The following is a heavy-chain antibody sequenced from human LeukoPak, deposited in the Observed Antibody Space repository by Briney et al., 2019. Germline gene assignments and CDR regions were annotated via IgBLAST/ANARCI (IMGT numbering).Heavy chain of an antibody. J-gene: IGHJ4*02. Sequence: GGSLRLSCAASGFTFDDYTMHWVRQAPGKGLEWVSGISWNSGSIGYADSVKGRFTISRDNAKNSLYLQMNSLRAEDTALYYCAKDLSLRGYSYGFDYWGQGTLVTVSS. CDR1: GFTFDDYT. V-gene: IGHV3-9*01. CDR2: ISWNSGSI. CDR3: AKDLSLRGYSYGFDY. D-gene: IGHD5-18*01.